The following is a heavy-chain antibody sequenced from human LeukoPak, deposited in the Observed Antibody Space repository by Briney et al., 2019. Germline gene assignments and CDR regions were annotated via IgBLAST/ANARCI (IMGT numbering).Heavy chain of an antibody. CDR2: ISSCSSYI. V-gene: IGHV3-21*01. J-gene: IGHJ4*02. CDR1: GFPLSSYS. D-gene: IGHD6-13*01. Sequence: GGPVTLSCTVSGFPLSSYSMLWARHATGEGRVCVSYISSCSSYIYYADSVKGRFTISRDNAKNSLYMQMNSLRAEDTAVYYCASSPLYSSSWYGWDYWGQGTLVTVSS. CDR3: ASSPLYSSSWYGWDY.